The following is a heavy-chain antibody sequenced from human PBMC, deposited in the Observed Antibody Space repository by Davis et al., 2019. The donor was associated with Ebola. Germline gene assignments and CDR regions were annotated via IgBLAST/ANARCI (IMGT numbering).Heavy chain of an antibody. D-gene: IGHD1/OR15-1a*01. CDR3: ARGIGGNNGY. J-gene: IGHJ4*02. CDR1: GFTFSSYS. CDR2: ISSSSSYI. V-gene: IGHV3-21*04. Sequence: GESLKISCAASGFTFSSYSMNWVRQAPGKGLEWVSSISSSSSYIYYADSVKGRFTISRDNAKNSLYLQMNSLRAEDTAVYYCARGIGGNNGYWGQGTLVTVSS.